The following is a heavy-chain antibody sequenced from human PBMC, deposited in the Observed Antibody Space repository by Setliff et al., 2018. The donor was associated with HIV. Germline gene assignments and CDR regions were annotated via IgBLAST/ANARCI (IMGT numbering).Heavy chain of an antibody. J-gene: IGHJ4*02. CDR3: ARSRIRGYYDTSPAMAFDY. V-gene: IGHV4-38-2*02. Sequence: SETLSLTCSVSGYSISNGYYWGWIRQPPGKGLEWVGTIYQTGKTYYSPSLKSRVTVSVDMSRNQFSVKLNSATAADTAVYYCARSRIRGYYDTSPAMAFDYWGQGTLVTVS. D-gene: IGHD3-22*01. CDR1: GYSISNGYY. CDR2: IYQTGKT.